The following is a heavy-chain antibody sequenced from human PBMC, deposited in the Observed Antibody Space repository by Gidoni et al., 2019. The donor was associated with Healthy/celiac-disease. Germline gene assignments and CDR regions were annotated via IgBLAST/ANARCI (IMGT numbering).Heavy chain of an antibody. D-gene: IGHD4-17*01. CDR2: IKQDGSEK. V-gene: IGHV3-7*05. J-gene: IGHJ4*02. CDR1: GFTFSSYW. Sequence: EVQLVESGGGLVQPGGSLRLSCAASGFTFSSYWMSWVRQAPGKGLEWVANIKQDGSEKYYVDSVKGRFTISRDNAKNSLYLQMNSLRAEDTAVYYCARVGTVTTGDGFDYWGQGTLVTVSS. CDR3: ARVGTVTTGDGFDY.